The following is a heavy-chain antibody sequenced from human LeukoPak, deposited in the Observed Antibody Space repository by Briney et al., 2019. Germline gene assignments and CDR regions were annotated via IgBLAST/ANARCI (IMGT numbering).Heavy chain of an antibody. CDR2: IYSSGST. Sequence: PSETLSLTCAVYGGSFSNYYWSWIRQPPGKGLEWIASIYSSGSTYYNPSLKSRVTISVDTSKNQFSLKLSSVTAADTAVYYCARDLKVGFYYDSSGSYSFDPWGQGILVTVSS. CDR1: GGSFSNYY. V-gene: IGHV4-34*01. CDR3: ARDLKVGFYYDSSGSYSFDP. J-gene: IGHJ5*02. D-gene: IGHD3-22*01.